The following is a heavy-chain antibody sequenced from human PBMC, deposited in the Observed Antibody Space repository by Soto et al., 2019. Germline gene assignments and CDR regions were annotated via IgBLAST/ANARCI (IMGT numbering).Heavy chain of an antibody. CDR3: ARDKDSGDRYFDY. CDR2: ISYDGSNK. J-gene: IGHJ4*02. D-gene: IGHD3-10*01. Sequence: GGSLRLSCAASGFTFSSYAMHWVRQAPGKGLEWVAVISYDGSNKYYADSVKGRFTISRDNSKNTLYLQMNSLRAEDTAVYYCARDKDSGDRYFDYWGQGTLVTVSS. CDR1: GFTFSSYA. V-gene: IGHV3-30*04.